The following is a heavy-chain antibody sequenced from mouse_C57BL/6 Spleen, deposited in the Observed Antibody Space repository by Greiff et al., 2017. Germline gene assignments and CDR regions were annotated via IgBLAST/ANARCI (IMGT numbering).Heavy chain of an antibody. D-gene: IGHD2-2*01. Sequence: QVQLQQSGAELVMPGASVKLSCKASGYTFTSYWMHWVKQRPGQGLEWIGEIDPSDSYTNYNQKFKGKSTLTVDKSSSTAYMQLSSLTSEDSAVYYCARKKGGYGLYAMDYWGQGTSVTVSS. CDR3: ARKKGGYGLYAMDY. J-gene: IGHJ4*01. V-gene: IGHV1-69*01. CDR1: GYTFTSYW. CDR2: IDPSDSYT.